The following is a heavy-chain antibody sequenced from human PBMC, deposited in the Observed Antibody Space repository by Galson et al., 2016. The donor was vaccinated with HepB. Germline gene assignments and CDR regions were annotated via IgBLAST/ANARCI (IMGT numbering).Heavy chain of an antibody. CDR1: GFTFSSYP. CDR3: ARGGSSNGFWSASLNGFDP. Sequence: LRLSCAASGFTFSSYPMTWVRQAPGRGLEWLASASSSGTTFYNPSLRSRINISLDIAKNQFSLRMTSVTVADTAVFYCARGGSSNGFWSASLNGFDPWGRGILVTVSS. J-gene: IGHJ5*02. CDR2: ASSSGTT. D-gene: IGHD3-3*01. V-gene: IGHV4-38-2*01.